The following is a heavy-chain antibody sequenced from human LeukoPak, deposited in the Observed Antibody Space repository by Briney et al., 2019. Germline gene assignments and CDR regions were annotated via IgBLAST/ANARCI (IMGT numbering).Heavy chain of an antibody. CDR1: GYSXTSYW. J-gene: IGHJ4*02. CDR3: ARLEKTVTYDLHY. D-gene: IGHD4-17*01. CDR2: IDPSDSYT. V-gene: IGHV5-10-1*01. Sequence: PGESLKISCKGSGYSXTSYWISWVRQMPGKGLEWMGRIDPSDSYTNYSPSFQGHVTISADKSISAAYLQWSSLKASDTAMYYCARLEKTVTYDLHYWGQGTLVTVSS.